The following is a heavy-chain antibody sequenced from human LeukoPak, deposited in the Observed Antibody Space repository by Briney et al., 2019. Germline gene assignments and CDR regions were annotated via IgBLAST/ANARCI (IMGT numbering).Heavy chain of an antibody. Sequence: ASVKVSCKASGGTFSSYAISWVRQAPGQGLEWMGRIIPILGIANHAQKFQGRVTITADKSTSTAYMELSSLRSEDTAVYYCAKDRLRYSSSWLSYWGQGTLVTVSS. CDR2: IIPILGIA. V-gene: IGHV1-69*04. D-gene: IGHD6-13*01. CDR1: GGTFSSYA. J-gene: IGHJ4*02. CDR3: AKDRLRYSSSWLSY.